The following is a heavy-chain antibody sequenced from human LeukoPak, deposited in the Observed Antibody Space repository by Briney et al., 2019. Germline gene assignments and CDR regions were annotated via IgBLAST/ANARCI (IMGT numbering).Heavy chain of an antibody. Sequence: GGSRELSWAAPGLTSSSNSMSWVRKAPGKGLEWVSVIYSGGGTYYADSVKGRFTISRDNSKNTLYLQMNSLRAEDTAVYYCARYDSSGYYYYFDYWGQGTLVTVSS. J-gene: IGHJ4*02. CDR2: IYSGGGT. CDR3: ARYDSSGYYYYFDY. CDR1: GLTSSSNS. D-gene: IGHD3-22*01. V-gene: IGHV3-53*01.